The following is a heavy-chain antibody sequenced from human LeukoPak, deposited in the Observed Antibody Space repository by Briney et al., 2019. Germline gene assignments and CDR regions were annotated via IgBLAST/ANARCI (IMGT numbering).Heavy chain of an antibody. V-gene: IGHV4-38-2*01. CDR3: ARLYLPATRFDY. CDR2: IYHSGRT. J-gene: IGHJ4*02. Sequence: SGTLSPPSPFPGYSTTSGYSWGWFRRPPGKGLGGIGSIYHSGRTFYNPSLKSRVTISVDTSKNQFSLKLTSVTAADTAVYYCARLYLPATRFDYWGQGTLVTVSS. CDR1: GYSTTSGYS. D-gene: IGHD5-24*01.